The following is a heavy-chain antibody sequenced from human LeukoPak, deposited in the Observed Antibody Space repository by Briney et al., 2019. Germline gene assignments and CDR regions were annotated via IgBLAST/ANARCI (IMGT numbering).Heavy chain of an antibody. D-gene: IGHD7-27*01. CDR1: GFTFSSYA. CDR2: ISYDGSNK. J-gene: IGHJ4*02. Sequence: PGGSLRLSCAASGFTFSSYAMHWVRQAPGKGLEWVAVISYDGSNKCYADSVKGRFTISRDNSKNTLYLQMNSLRAEDTAVYYCARAGWGSRYYFDYWGQGTLVTVSS. CDR3: ARAGWGSRYYFDY. V-gene: IGHV3-30*04.